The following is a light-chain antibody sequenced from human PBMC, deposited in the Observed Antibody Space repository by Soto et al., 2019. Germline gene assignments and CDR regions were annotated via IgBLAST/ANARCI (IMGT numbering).Light chain of an antibody. CDR3: QQYGSSPMYT. V-gene: IGKV3-20*01. J-gene: IGKJ2*01. CDR1: QSVSSSY. CDR2: GAS. Sequence: EIVLTQSPGTLSLSPGERATLSCRASQSVSSSYLAWYQQKPGQAPRLLIYGASSRATGIPDRFSGSGSGRAFTLTISRLEPEDFAVYYCQQYGSSPMYTFGQGTKPEIK.